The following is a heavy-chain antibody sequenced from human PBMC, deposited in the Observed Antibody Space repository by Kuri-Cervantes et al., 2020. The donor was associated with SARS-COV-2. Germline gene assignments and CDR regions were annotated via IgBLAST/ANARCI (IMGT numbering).Heavy chain of an antibody. CDR3: AIDYGSGSYYSSYYFDY. Sequence: GGSLRLSCKGSGYSFTSYWIGWVRQMPGKGLEWMGIIYPGDSDTNYSPSFQGHVTISADKSISTAYLQWSSLKASDTAMYYCAIDYGSGSYYSSYYFDYWGQGTLVTVSS. CDR2: IYPGDSDT. D-gene: IGHD3-10*01. V-gene: IGHV5-51*01. J-gene: IGHJ4*02. CDR1: GYSFTSYW.